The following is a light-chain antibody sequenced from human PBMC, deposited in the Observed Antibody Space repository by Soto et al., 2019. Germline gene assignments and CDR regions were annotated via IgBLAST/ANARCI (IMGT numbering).Light chain of an antibody. J-gene: IGKJ2*01. V-gene: IGKV3-20*01. CDR2: GAS. CDR1: QSVSSSY. Sequence: EIVLTQSPGTLSLSPGERATLSCRASQSVSSSYLAWYQQKPGQAPRLLIYGASSRATGIPDRFSGSGSGTAFTLTISRLEPEDFAVYYCPQYSSSPPMYTFGQGTKLEIK. CDR3: PQYSSSPPMYT.